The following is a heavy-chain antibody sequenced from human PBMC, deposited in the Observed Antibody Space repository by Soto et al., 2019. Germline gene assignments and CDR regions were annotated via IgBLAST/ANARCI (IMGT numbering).Heavy chain of an antibody. CDR3: AKDLRLWSKDYYYYGMDV. CDR2: ISYDGSKE. D-gene: IGHD5-18*01. J-gene: IGHJ6*02. Sequence: QVQLVEPGGGVVQPGRSLRLSCAASGFSFSSYGMHWVRQAPGKGLEWVAVISYDGSKEFYADSVKGRFTISRDNSKNTLYLQMNSLRAEDTAVYYCAKDLRLWSKDYYYYGMDVWGQGTTVTVSS. CDR1: GFSFSSYG. V-gene: IGHV3-30*18.